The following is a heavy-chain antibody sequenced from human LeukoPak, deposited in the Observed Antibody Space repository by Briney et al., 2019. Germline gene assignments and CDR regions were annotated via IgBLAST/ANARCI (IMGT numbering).Heavy chain of an antibody. CDR3: ARQGTYSSAIGMGY. CDR2: INPSGGST. D-gene: IGHD6-19*01. CDR1: GYTFNNHY. Sequence: ASVKVSCKASGYTFNNHYMYWVRQAPGQGLEWMGVINPSGGSTSYAQKFQGRVTMTRDTSTRTVYMEVNSLRSEGTAVYYCARQGTYSSAIGMGYWGQGTLVTVSS. J-gene: IGHJ4*02. V-gene: IGHV1-46*02.